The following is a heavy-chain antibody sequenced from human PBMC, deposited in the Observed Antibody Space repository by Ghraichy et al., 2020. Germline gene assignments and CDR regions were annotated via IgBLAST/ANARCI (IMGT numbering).Heavy chain of an antibody. CDR1: GFTFSNYW. J-gene: IGHJ4*02. Sequence: LSRTCAASGFTFSNYWVGWVRQTPGKGLEWVANIKQDGTEKYYVDSVKGRFTISRDNAKNSLSLQMNSLRAEDTAVYYCARYLHNWNLPFDYWGQGTLVTVSS. CDR3: ARYLHNWNLPFDY. D-gene: IGHD1-20*01. CDR2: IKQDGTEK. V-gene: IGHV3-7*01.